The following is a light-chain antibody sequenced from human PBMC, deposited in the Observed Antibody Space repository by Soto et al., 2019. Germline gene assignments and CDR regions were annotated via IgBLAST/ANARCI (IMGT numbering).Light chain of an antibody. CDR2: VAS. V-gene: IGKV3-20*01. J-gene: IGKJ1*01. CDR3: QQYGRSPLT. Sequence: EIVLTQSPGTLSLSPGERATLSCRASQSVSGSSLAWYQQKPGQAPRLLIYVASMRAAGVPDRFSGSGSGTDFTLTISRLEPEDFAVYYCQQYGRSPLTFGQGTKVEIK. CDR1: QSVSGSS.